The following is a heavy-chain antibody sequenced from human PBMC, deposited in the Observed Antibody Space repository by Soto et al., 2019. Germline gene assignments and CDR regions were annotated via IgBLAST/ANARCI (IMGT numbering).Heavy chain of an antibody. Sequence: ASVKVSCKASGYIFSTYGIGWVRQAPGQGLEWLGWINTHNGHTNFAPKLKDRVSMTRDPSTSTAYMELSSLTPDDTAVYYCARAEGMAPYYSYAMDVWGRGTTVTVSS. J-gene: IGHJ6*02. CDR2: INTHNGHT. CDR3: ARAEGMAPYYSYAMDV. V-gene: IGHV1-18*04. CDR1: GYIFSTYG.